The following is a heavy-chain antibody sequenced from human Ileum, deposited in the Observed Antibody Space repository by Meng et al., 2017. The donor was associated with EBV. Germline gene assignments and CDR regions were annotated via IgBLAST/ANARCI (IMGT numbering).Heavy chain of an antibody. V-gene: IGHV4-34*01. Sequence: QVQLQQWAAGLLKPSETLSLTCAVYGGSFSGYYWSWIRQPPGKGLEWIGEINHRGGAFYNPSLKSRVTMSIDTSKNQFSLKLNSVTAADTAVYYCASHPGGNSQYYSSGDDYWGQGALVTVSS. J-gene: IGHJ4*02. CDR2: INHRGGA. CDR3: ASHPGGNSQYYSSGDDY. CDR1: GGSFSGYY. D-gene: IGHD3-22*01.